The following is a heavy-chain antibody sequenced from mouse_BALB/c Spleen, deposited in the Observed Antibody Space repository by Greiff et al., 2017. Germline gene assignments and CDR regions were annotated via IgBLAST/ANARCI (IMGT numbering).Heavy chain of an antibody. Sequence: EVQLQESGGGLVKPGGSLKLSCAASGFTFSSYAMSWVRQTPEKRLEWVASISSGGSTYYPDSVKGRFTISRDNARNILYLQMSSLRSEDTAMYYSAKGKGYGNYEEWGQGNTLTGSS. V-gene: IGHV5-6-5*01. CDR1: GFTFSSYA. CDR2: ISSGGST. CDR3: AKGKGYGNYEE. D-gene: IGHD2-1*01. J-gene: IGHJ2*01.